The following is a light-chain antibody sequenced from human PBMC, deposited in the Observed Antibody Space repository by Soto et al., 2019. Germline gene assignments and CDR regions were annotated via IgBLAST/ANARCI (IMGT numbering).Light chain of an antibody. V-gene: IGKV1-5*03. Sequence: DIQMTQSPSTLSASVGDRVTITCRASQSISSWLAWFQQKPGTAPKLLIYKASTLQSGVPSRFSGRGSGTEFTLTISSLQPDDSATYYCKQYNDNWTFGQGTKVDIK. J-gene: IGKJ1*01. CDR3: KQYNDNWT. CDR1: QSISSW. CDR2: KAS.